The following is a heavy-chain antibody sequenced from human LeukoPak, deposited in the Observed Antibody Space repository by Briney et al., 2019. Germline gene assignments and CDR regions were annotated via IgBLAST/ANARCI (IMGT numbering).Heavy chain of an antibody. V-gene: IGHV1-69*13. CDR2: IIPIFGTA. Sequence: GASVKVSCKASGGTFSRYAISWVRQAPGQGLEWMGGIIPIFGTANYAQKFQGRVTITADESTSTAYMEVSSLRSEDTAVYYCARAYSGYDFFDYWGRGIQVTVSS. CDR3: ARAYSGYDFFDY. D-gene: IGHD5-12*01. J-gene: IGHJ4*02. CDR1: GGTFSRYA.